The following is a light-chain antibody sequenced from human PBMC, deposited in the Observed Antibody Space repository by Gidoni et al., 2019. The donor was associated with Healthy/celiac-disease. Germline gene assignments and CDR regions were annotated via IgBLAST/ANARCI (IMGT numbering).Light chain of an antibody. CDR3: QQYYSTPLT. CDR1: QSVLYSSNNKNY. J-gene: IGKJ4*01. Sequence: IVMTQSPDSLSLSLGERATINCKSSQSVLYSSNNKNYLAWYQQKPGQPPKLLIYWASTRESGVPDRCSGSGSGTDFTLTISSLQAEDVAVYYCQQYYSTPLTFGGGTKVEIK. V-gene: IGKV4-1*01. CDR2: WAS.